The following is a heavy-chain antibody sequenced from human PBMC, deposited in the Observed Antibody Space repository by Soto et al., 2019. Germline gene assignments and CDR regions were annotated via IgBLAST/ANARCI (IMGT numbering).Heavy chain of an antibody. J-gene: IGHJ5*02. CDR1: GGSVSSGSYY. V-gene: IGHV4-61*01. CDR3: ARVPDR. CDR2: IYYSGST. D-gene: IGHD2-2*01. Sequence: SETLSLTCTVSGGSVSSGSYYWSWIRQPPGKGLEWIGYIYYSGSTNYNPSLKSRVTISVDTSKNQFSLKLSSVTAADTAVYYCARVPDRWGQGTLVTSPQ.